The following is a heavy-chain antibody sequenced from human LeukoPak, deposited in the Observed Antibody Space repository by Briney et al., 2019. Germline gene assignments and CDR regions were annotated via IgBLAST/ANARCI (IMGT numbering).Heavy chain of an antibody. V-gene: IGHV3-21*01. Sequence: GSLTLTCAASGFTFSSNSRNWVRQGQGQGLEWVSSISSSSSYIYYADSVKGRFTISRDNAKNSLYLQMNSVRAVDTAVYYCARDSRGCSSTSCSDYWGQGTLVTVSS. CDR1: GFTFSSNS. CDR3: ARDSRGCSSTSCSDY. D-gene: IGHD2-2*01. CDR2: ISSSSSYI. J-gene: IGHJ4*02.